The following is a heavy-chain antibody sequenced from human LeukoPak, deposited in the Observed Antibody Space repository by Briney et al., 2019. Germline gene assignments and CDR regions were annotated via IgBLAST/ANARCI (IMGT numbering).Heavy chain of an antibody. CDR2: ISWNSGSI. J-gene: IGHJ6*02. Sequence: PGGSLRLSCAASGFTFDDYAMHWVRQAPGKGLEWVSGISWNSGSIGYADSVKGRFTISRDNAKNSLYLQMNSLRAEDTAVYYCARDPIRYFDWLSSWDYYYYGMDVWGQGTTVTVSS. CDR3: ARDPIRYFDWLSSWDYYYYGMDV. V-gene: IGHV3-9*01. D-gene: IGHD3-9*01. CDR1: GFTFDDYA.